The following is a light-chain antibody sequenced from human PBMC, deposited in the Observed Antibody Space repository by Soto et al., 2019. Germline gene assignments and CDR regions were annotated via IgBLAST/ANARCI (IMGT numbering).Light chain of an antibody. Sequence: DIQMTQSPSTLSASVGDRVTITCRAGQRIGTWLSWYQHRPGKAPSLLIYDASTLRSGVPSRFSGSGSGTEFTLTISSLQADDFATYYCQQSDTYPLTFGQGTRLEI. CDR3: QQSDTYPLT. CDR1: QRIGTW. J-gene: IGKJ5*01. V-gene: IGKV1-5*01. CDR2: DAS.